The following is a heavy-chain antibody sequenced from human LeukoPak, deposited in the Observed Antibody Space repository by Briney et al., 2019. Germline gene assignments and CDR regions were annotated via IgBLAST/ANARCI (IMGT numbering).Heavy chain of an antibody. V-gene: IGHV3-30*04. Sequence: GGSLRLSCAASGFTFSSYAMHWVRQAPGKGLEWVAVISYDGSNKYYADPVKGRFTISRDNSKNTLYLQMNSLRAEDTAIYYCASIAVAASDYWGQGTLVTVSS. CDR2: ISYDGSNK. CDR3: ASIAVAASDY. CDR1: GFTFSSYA. D-gene: IGHD6-19*01. J-gene: IGHJ4*02.